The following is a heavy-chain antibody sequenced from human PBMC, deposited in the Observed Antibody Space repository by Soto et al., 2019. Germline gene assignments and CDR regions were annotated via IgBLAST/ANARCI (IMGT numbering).Heavy chain of an antibody. J-gene: IGHJ5*02. CDR2: MNPNSGNT. D-gene: IGHD3-22*01. CDR1: GYTFTSYD. CDR3: ARGNYYDSSGYYLDWFDP. V-gene: IGHV1-8*01. Sequence: GASVKVSCKASGYTFTSYDINWVRQATGQGLEWMGWMNPNSGNTGYAQKFQGRVTMTRNTSISTAYMELSSLRSEDTAVYYCARGNYYDSSGYYLDWFDPWGQGTLVTVS.